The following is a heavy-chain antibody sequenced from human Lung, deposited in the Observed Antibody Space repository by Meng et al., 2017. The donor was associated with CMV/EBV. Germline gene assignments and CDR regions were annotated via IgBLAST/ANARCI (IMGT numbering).Heavy chain of an antibody. CDR3: ARDPRVKSYVVVPAASDY. CDR1: GFTFNTYW. Sequence: GGSXRLXCVASGFTFNTYWMSWVRQAPGKGPEWVANIKQDGSEKYYVGSVKGRFTISRDNAKNSLYLQMNSLRAEDTAVYYCARDPRVKSYVVVPAASDYXGQGXMVTVSS. D-gene: IGHD2-2*01. J-gene: IGHJ4*02. CDR2: IKQDGSEK. V-gene: IGHV3-7*01.